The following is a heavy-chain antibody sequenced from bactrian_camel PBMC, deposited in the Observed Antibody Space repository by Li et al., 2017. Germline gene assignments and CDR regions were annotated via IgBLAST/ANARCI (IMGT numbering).Heavy chain of an antibody. CDR2: ILPGDTRK. CDR3: AADLGWCGSRPLQREFRN. D-gene: IGHD2*01. CDR1: GYRYSTAT. Sequence: HVQLVESGGGSVQPGGSMTLSCAVSGYRYSTATMAWFRQAPGKEREGVAAILPGDTRKYYADSVKGRFTISQDHPKNTVYLQMNSLKPEDTAVYYCAADLGWCGSRPLQREFRNWGQGTQVTVS. V-gene: IGHV3S53*01. J-gene: IGHJ4*01.